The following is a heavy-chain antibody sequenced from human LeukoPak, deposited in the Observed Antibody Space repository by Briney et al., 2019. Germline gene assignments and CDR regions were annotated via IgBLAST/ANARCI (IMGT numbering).Heavy chain of an antibody. J-gene: IGHJ4*02. D-gene: IGHD3-10*01. V-gene: IGHV4-61*02. CDR2: SYTSGST. CDR3: ARGPTGSGSYGFDY. CDR1: GGSISSGSYY. Sequence: PSETLSLTCTVSGGSISSGSYYWSWIRQPAGKGLEWIGRSYTSGSTNYNPSLKSRVTISVDTSKNQFSLKLSSVTAADTAVYYCARGPTGSGSYGFDYWGQGTLVTVSS.